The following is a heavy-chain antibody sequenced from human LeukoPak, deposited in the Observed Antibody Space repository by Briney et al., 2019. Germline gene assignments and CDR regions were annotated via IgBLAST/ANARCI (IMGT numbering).Heavy chain of an antibody. CDR3: AKGLRDPVDD. CDR1: GFTFSSYG. D-gene: IGHD2-21*02. Sequence: PGGSLRLSCAASGFTFSSYGMSWVRQAPGKGLEWVSAISGSGGSTYYADSVKGRFTISRDNSKNTLYLQMRNLRPDDTALYYCAKGLRDPVDDWGQGTLVTVSS. CDR2: ISGSGGST. V-gene: IGHV3-23*01. J-gene: IGHJ4*02.